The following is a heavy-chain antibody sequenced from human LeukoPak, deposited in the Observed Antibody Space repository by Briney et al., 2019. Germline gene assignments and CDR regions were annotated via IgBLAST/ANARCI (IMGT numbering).Heavy chain of an antibody. CDR1: GFTLSGSA. J-gene: IGHJ3*02. D-gene: IGHD2-2*01. Sequence: GGSLRLSCAASGFTLSGSAMHWVRQASGKGLEWVGRIRRKANSYATAYAASVKGRFTISRDDSKNTAYLQMNSLKTEDTAVYYCTSANIVVVPAAFDAFVIWGQGTMVTVSS. CDR2: IRRKANSYAT. CDR3: TSANIVVVPAAFDAFVI. V-gene: IGHV3-73*01.